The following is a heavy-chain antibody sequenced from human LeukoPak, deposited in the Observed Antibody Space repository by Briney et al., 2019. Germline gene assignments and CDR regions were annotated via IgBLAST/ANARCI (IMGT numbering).Heavy chain of an antibody. CDR1: GFTFSGYW. J-gene: IGHJ4*02. CDR3: ASGTGSSYFYQFGINF. Sequence: PGGSLRLSCAASGFTFSGYWMMNWVRQAPGEGLEWVANINQDGSEKYYVDSVKGRFTISRDNAENSVYLQMNNLRVEDTAVYYCASGTGSSYFYQFGINFWGQGTLVTVPS. D-gene: IGHD6-13*01. CDR2: INQDGSEK. V-gene: IGHV3-7*01.